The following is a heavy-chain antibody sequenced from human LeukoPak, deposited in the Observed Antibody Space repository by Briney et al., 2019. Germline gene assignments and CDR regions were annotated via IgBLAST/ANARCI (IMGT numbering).Heavy chain of an antibody. CDR3: ARTVPYGTGVDY. J-gene: IGHJ4*02. D-gene: IGHD3-10*01. CDR2: IYPGDSNT. Sequence: GESLKISCKGSGYSFTSYWIGWVRQMPGKGLEWMGIIYPGDSNTRYSPSFQGQVTISADKTITTAYLQWSSLKASDIAMYYCARTVPYGTGVDYWGQGTLVTASS. CDR1: GYSFTSYW. V-gene: IGHV5-51*01.